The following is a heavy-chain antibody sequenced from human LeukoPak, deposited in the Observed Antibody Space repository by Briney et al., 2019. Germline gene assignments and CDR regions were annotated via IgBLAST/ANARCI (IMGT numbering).Heavy chain of an antibody. J-gene: IGHJ4*02. CDR1: GYTFTGYY. CDR3: ARALVYYDSSGCYGY. D-gene: IGHD3-22*01. Sequence: GASVKVSCKATGYTFTGYYMHWVRQAPGQGLEWMGWINPNSGGTNYAQKFQGRVTMTRDTSISTAYMELSRLRSDDTAVYYCARALVYYDSSGCYGYWGQGTLVTVSS. CDR2: INPNSGGT. V-gene: IGHV1-2*02.